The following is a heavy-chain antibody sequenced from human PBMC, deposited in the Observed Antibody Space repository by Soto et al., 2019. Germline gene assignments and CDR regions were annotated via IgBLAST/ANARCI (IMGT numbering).Heavy chain of an antibody. D-gene: IGHD4-17*01. J-gene: IGHJ3*02. CDR2: NSRDGYDI. V-gene: IGHV3-23*01. CDR1: GFTFSSYT. CDR3: AHPRGYGVLDPSDI. Sequence: GGSLRLSRAASGFTFSSYTMRWVRQAPWKGLDWVCANSRDGYDIYYADSVKGRFTISRDNSRHMLFLQMHSLRTDDTAVYFCAHPRGYGVLDPSDIWAQAAMVNVSS.